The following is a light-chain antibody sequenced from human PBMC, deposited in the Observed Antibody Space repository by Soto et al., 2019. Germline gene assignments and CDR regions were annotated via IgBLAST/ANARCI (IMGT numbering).Light chain of an antibody. Sequence: DIQMTQSPSSVSASVEDSVTITCRASQGISSFLAWYQQKPGKAPKLLIYAASTLQSGVPSRFSGSGSGTDFTLTISSLQPEDFATYFCQQLNSYPITFGQGTRLEIK. CDR2: AAS. CDR1: QGISSF. V-gene: IGKV1-9*01. CDR3: QQLNSYPIT. J-gene: IGKJ5*01.